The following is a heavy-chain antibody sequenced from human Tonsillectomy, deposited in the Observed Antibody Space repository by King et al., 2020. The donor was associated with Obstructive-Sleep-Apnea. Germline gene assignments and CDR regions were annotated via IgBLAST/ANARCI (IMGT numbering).Heavy chain of an antibody. CDR1: GFTFDDYT. D-gene: IGHD1-26*01. V-gene: IGHV3-43*01. CDR2: ISWDGGST. CDR3: AKDIVGFPDWDAFDI. Sequence: VQLVESGGVVVQPGGSLRLSCAASGFTFDDYTMHWVRQAPGKGLEWVSLISWDGGSTYYADSVKGRFTISRDNSKNSLYLQMNSLRTEDTALYYCAKDIVGFPDWDAFDIWGQGTMVTVSS. J-gene: IGHJ3*02.